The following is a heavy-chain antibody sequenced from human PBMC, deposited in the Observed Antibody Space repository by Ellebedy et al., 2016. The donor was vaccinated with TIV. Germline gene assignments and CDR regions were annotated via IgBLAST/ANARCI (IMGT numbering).Heavy chain of an antibody. CDR1: GFTFSSYA. V-gene: IGHV3-23*01. D-gene: IGHD5-18*01. CDR3: AKIDSDPKLAFDY. CDR2: ISGSGGST. J-gene: IGHJ4*02. Sequence: PGGSLRLSCAASGFTFSSYAMSWVRQAPGKGLEWVSAISGSGGSTYYADSVKGRFTISRDKSKNTLYLQMNSLRAEDTAVYYCAKIDSDPKLAFDYWGQGTLVTVSS.